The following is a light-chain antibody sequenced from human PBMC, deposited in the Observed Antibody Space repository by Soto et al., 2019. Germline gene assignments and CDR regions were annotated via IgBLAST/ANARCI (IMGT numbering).Light chain of an antibody. Sequence: QSALTQPASVSGSPGQSITISCTGTSSDVGGYIYVSWYQHHPGKAPKLIIYEVSNRPSGVSNRFSASKSGITASLTISGLQAEDEADYYCSSYTTSSTYVFGTGTKLTVL. V-gene: IGLV2-14*01. CDR3: SSYTTSSTYV. CDR2: EVS. J-gene: IGLJ1*01. CDR1: SSDVGGYIY.